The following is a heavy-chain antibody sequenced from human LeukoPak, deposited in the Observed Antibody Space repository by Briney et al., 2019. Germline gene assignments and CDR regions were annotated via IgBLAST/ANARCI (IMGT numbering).Heavy chain of an antibody. V-gene: IGHV3-66*02. CDR1: GFTVNINY. J-gene: IGHJ4*02. CDR3: ARDVREELPGRY. D-gene: IGHD1-7*01. Sequence: GGSLRLSCAASGFTVNINYMSWVRQAPGKGLEWVSVIYSGGSTYYADSVKGRFTISRDNSKNTLYLQMNSLRAEDTAVYYCARDVREELPGRYWGQGTLVTVSS. CDR2: IYSGGST.